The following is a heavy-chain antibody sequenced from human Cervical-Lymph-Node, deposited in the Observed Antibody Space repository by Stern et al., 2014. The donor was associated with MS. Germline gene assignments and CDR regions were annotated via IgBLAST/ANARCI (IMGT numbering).Heavy chain of an antibody. CDR1: GYTFTSYG. CDR3: ARGLLGSENAFDI. D-gene: IGHD2-15*01. V-gene: IGHV1-18*01. Sequence: VQLLESGAEVKKPGASEKVSCKASGYTFTSYGISWVRQAPGQGLEWMGCNRAYKCNTNYAQELQRRVTMTTDASTSTAYMELRSLRSDDTAVYYCARGLLGSENAFDIWGQGTMVTVSS. J-gene: IGHJ3*02. CDR2: NRAYKCNT.